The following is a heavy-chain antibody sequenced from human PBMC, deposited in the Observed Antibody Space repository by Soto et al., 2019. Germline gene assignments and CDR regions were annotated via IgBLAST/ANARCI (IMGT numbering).Heavy chain of an antibody. J-gene: IGHJ5*02. CDR3: AKLEGQWLPRGWFDP. V-gene: IGHV3-23*01. Sequence: PLGSLILYCPPSGFTFSSYAISWVRQAPSKGMEWVSAISGSGGSTYYADSVKGRFTISRDNSKKTLYLQVNSLRAEDTAVYYCAKLEGQWLPRGWFDPWGQGTLVTVSS. D-gene: IGHD6-19*01. CDR2: ISGSGGST. CDR1: GFTFSSYA.